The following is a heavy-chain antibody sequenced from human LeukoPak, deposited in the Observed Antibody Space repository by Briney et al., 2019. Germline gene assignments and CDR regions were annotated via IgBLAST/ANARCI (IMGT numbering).Heavy chain of an antibody. CDR3: ARGPITMVRGVIIRVPYYFDY. V-gene: IGHV1-18*01. J-gene: IGHJ4*02. Sequence: ASVKVSCKASGYTFTSYGISWVRQAPGQGLEWMGWISAYNGNTNYAQKLQGRVTMTTDTSTSTAYMELSSLRSEDTAVYYCARGPITMVRGVIIRVPYYFDYWGQGTLVTVSS. CDR2: ISAYNGNT. CDR1: GYTFTSYG. D-gene: IGHD3-10*01.